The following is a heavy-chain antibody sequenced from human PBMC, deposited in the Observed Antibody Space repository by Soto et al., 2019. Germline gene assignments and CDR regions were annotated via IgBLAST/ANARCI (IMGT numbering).Heavy chain of an antibody. D-gene: IGHD2-2*01. CDR3: AREVPAANFDY. CDR2: INAGNGNT. CDR1: GYTFTSYG. J-gene: IGHJ4*02. Sequence: ASVKVSCKASGYTFTSYGISWVRQAPGQRLEWMGWINAGNGNTKYSQKFQGRVTITRDTSASTAYMELSSLRSEDTAVYYCAREVPAANFDYWGQGTLVTVSS. V-gene: IGHV1-3*01.